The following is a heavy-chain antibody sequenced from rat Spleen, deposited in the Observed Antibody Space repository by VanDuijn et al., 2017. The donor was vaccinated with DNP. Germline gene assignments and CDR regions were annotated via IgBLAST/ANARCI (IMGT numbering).Heavy chain of an antibody. CDR1: GFTFSDYY. V-gene: IGHV5S10*01. D-gene: IGHD1-9*01. J-gene: IGHJ4*01. CDR3: ARGDYGYNRYAMDA. CDR2: IIYDGSRT. Sequence: EVQLVESGGGLVQPGRSLKLSCAASGFTFSDYYMAWVRQAPTKGLEWVATIIYDGSRTYYRDSVKGRFTISRDNAKSTLYLQMDSLRSEDTATYYCARGDYGYNRYAMDAWGQGTSVTVSS.